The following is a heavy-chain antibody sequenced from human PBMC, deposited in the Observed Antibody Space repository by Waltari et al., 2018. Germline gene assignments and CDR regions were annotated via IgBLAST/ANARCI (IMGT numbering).Heavy chain of an antibody. D-gene: IGHD6-6*01. CDR2: IIPIFASP. CDR3: AGGMGIAPRQRAFDV. V-gene: IGHV1-69*05. Sequence: QVQLVQSGAEMKKPGSSVKVSCKASGGVFSTYAITWVRLVPGQGLQWMGDIIPIFASPNDAQNFQGRVTITTDESATTAYLELTSLTYEDTALYYCAGGMGIAPRQRAFDVWGQGTMVIVSS. CDR1: GGVFSTYA. J-gene: IGHJ3*01.